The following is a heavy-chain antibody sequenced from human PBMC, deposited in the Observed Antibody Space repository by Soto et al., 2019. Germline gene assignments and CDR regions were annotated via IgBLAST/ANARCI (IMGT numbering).Heavy chain of an antibody. D-gene: IGHD3-16*01. CDR1: GFTFSSYE. Sequence: GGSLRLSCAASGFTFSSYEMNWVRQAPGKGLEWVSYISSSGSTIYYADSVKGRFTISRDNAKNSLYLQMNSLRAEDPAFYYCARERNTSLILSYDAFDIWGQGTMVTVSS. V-gene: IGHV3-48*03. J-gene: IGHJ3*02. CDR2: ISSSGSTI. CDR3: ARERNTSLILSYDAFDI.